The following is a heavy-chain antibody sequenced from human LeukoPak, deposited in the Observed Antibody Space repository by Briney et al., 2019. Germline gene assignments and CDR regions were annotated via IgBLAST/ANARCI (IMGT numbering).Heavy chain of an antibody. V-gene: IGHV1-8*03. CDR2: MNPNSGNT. CDR1: GYTFTSYD. CDR3: ARVKEGYYYYYMDV. Sequence: ASVKVSCKASGYTFTSYDINGVRQATGQGLEWMGWMNPNSGNTGYAQKFQGRVTITRNTSISTAYMELSSLRSEDTAVYYCARVKEGYYYYYMDVWGKGTTVTVSS. J-gene: IGHJ6*03.